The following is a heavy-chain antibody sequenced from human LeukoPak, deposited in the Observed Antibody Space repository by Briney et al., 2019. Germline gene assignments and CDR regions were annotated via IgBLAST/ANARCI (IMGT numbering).Heavy chain of an antibody. CDR2: IYSGGST. J-gene: IGHJ4*02. D-gene: IGHD6-19*01. Sequence: GGSLRLSCAASGFTVSSNYLNWVRQAPGKGLEWVSVIYSGGSTYYADSVKGRFTISRDNSKNTLYLQMSSLRAEDTAVYYCARAYSSGWWNFDFWGQGTLVTVSS. CDR1: GFTVSSNY. V-gene: IGHV3-53*01. CDR3: ARAYSSGWWNFDF.